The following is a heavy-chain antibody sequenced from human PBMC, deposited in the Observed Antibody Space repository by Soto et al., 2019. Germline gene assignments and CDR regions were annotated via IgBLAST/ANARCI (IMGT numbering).Heavy chain of an antibody. Sequence: KTSETLSLTCSVSGGSISSGSYYWGWIRQTPGRGLEWIASMYHGGTTYSNPSLKSRVTISVDTSKNQFSLRLTSVTAADTAVYYCARRGVRAAATNCFDPWGQGTLVTVFS. V-gene: IGHV4-39*01. D-gene: IGHD6-13*01. CDR3: ARRGVRAAATNCFDP. J-gene: IGHJ5*02. CDR2: MYHGGTT. CDR1: GGSISSGSYY.